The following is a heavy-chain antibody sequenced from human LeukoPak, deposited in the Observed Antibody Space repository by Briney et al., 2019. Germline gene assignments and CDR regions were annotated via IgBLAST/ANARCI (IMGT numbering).Heavy chain of an antibody. CDR3: ARRIAVAGADY. V-gene: IGHV1-2*02. CDR2: INPNSGGT. Sequence: ASVKVSCKASGYTFTSYDINWVRQATGQGLEWMGWINPNSGGTNYAQKFQGRVTMTRDTSISTAYMELSRLRSDDTAVYYCARRIAVAGADYWGQGTLVTVSS. CDR1: GYTFTSYD. D-gene: IGHD6-19*01. J-gene: IGHJ4*02.